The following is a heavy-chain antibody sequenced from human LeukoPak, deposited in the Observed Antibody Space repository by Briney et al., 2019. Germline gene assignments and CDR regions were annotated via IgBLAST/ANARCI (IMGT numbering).Heavy chain of an antibody. CDR3: ARDRYCGGDCYSSGAFDI. V-gene: IGHV1-69*13. CDR2: IIPIFGTA. D-gene: IGHD2-21*02. J-gene: IGHJ3*02. Sequence: ALVNVSCKASGGTFSSYAISWVRQAPGQGLEWMGGIIPIFGTANYAQKFQGRVTITADESTSTAYMELSSLRSEDTAVYYCARDRYCGGDCYSSGAFDIWGQGTMVTVSS. CDR1: GGTFSSYA.